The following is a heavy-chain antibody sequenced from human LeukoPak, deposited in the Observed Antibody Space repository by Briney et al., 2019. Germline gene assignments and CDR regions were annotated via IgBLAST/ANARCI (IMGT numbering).Heavy chain of an antibody. V-gene: IGHV3-48*02. CDR2: ISSGSSTI. CDR1: GFTFDDYG. D-gene: IGHD4-17*01. CDR3: ATCKYGDCFFDY. J-gene: IGHJ4*02. Sequence: GGSLRLSCAASGFTFDDYGMSWVRQAPGKGLEWVSYISSGSSTIYYADSVKGRFTISRDNAKNPLYLQMNSLRDEDTAVYYCATCKYGDCFFDYWGQGTLVTVSS.